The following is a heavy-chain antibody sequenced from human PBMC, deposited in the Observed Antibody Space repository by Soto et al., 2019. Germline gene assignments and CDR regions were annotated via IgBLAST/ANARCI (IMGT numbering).Heavy chain of an antibody. D-gene: IGHD3-3*01. V-gene: IGHV3-30*18. CDR2: ISYDGSNK. CDR3: AKATPHHYDFWAGKLPPGVDY. CDR1: GFTFSSYG. J-gene: IGHJ4*02. Sequence: PGGSLRLSCAASGFTFSSYGMHWVRQAPGKGLEWVAVISYDGSNKYYADSVKGRIIVSRDNSKNTLYLQMSSLRPEDTAVYYCAKATPHHYDFWAGKLPPGVDYWGQGTLVTVSS.